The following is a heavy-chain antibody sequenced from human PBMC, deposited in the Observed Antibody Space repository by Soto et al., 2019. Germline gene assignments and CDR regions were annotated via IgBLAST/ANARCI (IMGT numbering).Heavy chain of an antibody. Sequence: QVQLVESGGGVVQPGRSLRLSCAASGFTFSSYAMHWVRQAPGKGLEWVAVISYDGSTKYYADSVKGRFTISRDNSKNTLYLQMNSLRAEDTAVYYCPRGGGGYNRLDYFCYWGQGTLVTVSS. D-gene: IGHD5-18*01. CDR3: PRGGGGYNRLDYFCY. CDR1: GFTFSSYA. J-gene: IGHJ4*02. V-gene: IGHV3-30-3*01. CDR2: ISYDGSTK.